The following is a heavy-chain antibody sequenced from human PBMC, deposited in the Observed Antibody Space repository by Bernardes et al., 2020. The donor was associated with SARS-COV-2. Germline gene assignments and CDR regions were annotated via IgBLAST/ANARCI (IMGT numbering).Heavy chain of an antibody. V-gene: IGHV1-2*02. J-gene: IGHJ4*02. CDR2: INPNSGGT. D-gene: IGHD3-3*01. Sequence: ASVKVSCKASGYTFTGYYMHWVRQAPGQGLEWMGWINPNSGGTNYAQKFQGRVTMTRDTSISTAYMELSRLRSDDTAVYYCARDRFFGVVSTNFDYWGQGPLFTVSS. CDR1: GYTFTGYY. CDR3: ARDRFFGVVSTNFDY.